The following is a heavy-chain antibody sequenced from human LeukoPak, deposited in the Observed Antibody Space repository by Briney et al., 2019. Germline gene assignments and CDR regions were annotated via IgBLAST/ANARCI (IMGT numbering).Heavy chain of an antibody. CDR1: GFTFSSYA. D-gene: IGHD2-2*01. J-gene: IGHJ4*02. CDR3: VKDHVISIVVAPTYGL. V-gene: IGHV3-64D*06. CDR2: ISSNGGST. Sequence: GGSLRLSCSASGFTFSSYAMHWVRQAPGKGLEYVSAISSNGGSTYYADSVKGRFTISRDNSKNTLYLQMSSLRAEDTAVYYCVKDHVISIVVAPTYGLWGQGTLVTVSS.